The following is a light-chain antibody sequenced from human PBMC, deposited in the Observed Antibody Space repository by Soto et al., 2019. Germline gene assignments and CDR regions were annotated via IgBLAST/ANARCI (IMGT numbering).Light chain of an antibody. CDR3: QQYNSYSYT. CDR1: QSISSW. CDR2: KAS. V-gene: IGKV1-5*03. J-gene: IGKJ2*01. Sequence: DIQMTQSPSTLSASVGDRVTITCRASQSISSWLAWYQQKPGKAPKLMIYKASSLESGVPSRFSGSGSGTEVTLNISSLQPDDFATYYGQQYNSYSYTFGQGTKLEIK.